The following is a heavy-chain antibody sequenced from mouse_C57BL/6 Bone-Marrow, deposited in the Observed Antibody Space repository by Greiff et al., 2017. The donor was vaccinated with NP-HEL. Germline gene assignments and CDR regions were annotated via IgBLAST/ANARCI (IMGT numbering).Heavy chain of an antibody. D-gene: IGHD1-1*01. CDR3: ARQDYYGSRFAY. CDR1: GFTFSSYG. CDR2: ISSGGSYT. V-gene: IGHV5-6*02. Sequence: EVKLVESGGDLVKPGGSLKLSCAASGFTFSSYGMSWVRQTPDKRLEWVATISSGGSYTYYPDSVKGRFTISRDNAKNTLYLQMSSLKSEDTAMYYCARQDYYGSRFAYWGQGTLVTVSA. J-gene: IGHJ3*01.